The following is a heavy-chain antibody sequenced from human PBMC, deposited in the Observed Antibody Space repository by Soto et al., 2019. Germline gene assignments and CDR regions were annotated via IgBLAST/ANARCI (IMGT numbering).Heavy chain of an antibody. D-gene: IGHD3-22*01. CDR2: ISYSGST. J-gene: IGHJ5*02. CDR3: ARVEYDTEPYYYDH. Sequence: SETLSLTCTVSGGSISSGEYYWTWIRQPPGKGLEWIGYISYSGSTHYSPSLKSRVSITVDTSKNQFSLNLASVSAEDTAVYFCARVEYDTEPYYYDHWGQGTLVTVSS. V-gene: IGHV4-30-4*01. CDR1: GGSISSGEYY.